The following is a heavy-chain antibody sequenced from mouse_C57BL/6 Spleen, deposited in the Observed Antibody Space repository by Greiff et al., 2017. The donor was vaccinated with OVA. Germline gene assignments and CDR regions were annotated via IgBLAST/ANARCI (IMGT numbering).Heavy chain of an antibody. CDR3: ARDAAYDYAPMDY. Sequence: EVKVVESGGGLVQSGRSLRLSCATSGFTFSDFYMEWVRQAPGKGLEWIAASRNKANDYTTEYSASVKGRFIVSRDTSQSILYLQMNALRAEDTAIYYCARDAAYDYAPMDYWGQGTSVTVSS. CDR2: SRNKANDYTT. J-gene: IGHJ4*01. V-gene: IGHV7-1*01. D-gene: IGHD2-4*01. CDR1: GFTFSDFY.